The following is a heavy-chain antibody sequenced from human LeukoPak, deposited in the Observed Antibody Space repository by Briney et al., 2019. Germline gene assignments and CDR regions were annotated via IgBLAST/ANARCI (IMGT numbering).Heavy chain of an antibody. V-gene: IGHV3-48*01. J-gene: IGHJ6*03. CDR2: IDGSSSTI. D-gene: IGHD6-6*01. CDR3: ARGVGQLPSLYYYYYYYMDV. Sequence: GGSLTLSCAASGFTFSTYSMNWVRQAPGKGLEWVAHIDGSSSTIYYEDSVKGRFTISRDNAKNSLYLQMNSLRAEDTAVYYCARGVGQLPSLYYYYYYYMDVWGKGTTVTVSS. CDR1: GFTFSTYS.